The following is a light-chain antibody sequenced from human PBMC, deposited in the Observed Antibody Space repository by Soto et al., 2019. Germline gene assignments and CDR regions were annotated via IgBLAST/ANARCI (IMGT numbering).Light chain of an antibody. CDR2: AAS. J-gene: IGKJ5*01. V-gene: IGKV1-9*01. CDR3: QHLHSYPIT. CDR1: QGISSY. Sequence: DIQLTQSPSFLSASVGDRVTITCRASQGISSYFAWYQQKPGKAPKLLIYAASTLQSGVPSRFSGSGSGTEFTLTISSLQPEDFATYYCQHLHSYPITFGQGTRLEI.